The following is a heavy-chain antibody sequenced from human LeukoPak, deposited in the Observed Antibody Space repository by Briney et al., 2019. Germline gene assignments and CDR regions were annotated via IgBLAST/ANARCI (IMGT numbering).Heavy chain of an antibody. J-gene: IGHJ4*02. V-gene: IGHV4-34*01. CDR3: ARGSRWLQPFDY. CDR1: GGSFSGYY. D-gene: IGHD5-24*01. CDR2: INNSGST. Sequence: SETLSLTCAVYGGSFSGYYWSWIRQPPGKGLEWIGEINNSGSTNYNPSLKSRVTISVDTSKNQFSLKLSSVTAADTAVYYCARGSRWLQPFDYWGQGTLVTVSS.